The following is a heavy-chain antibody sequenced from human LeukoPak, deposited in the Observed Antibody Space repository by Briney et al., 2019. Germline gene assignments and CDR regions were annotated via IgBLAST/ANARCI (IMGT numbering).Heavy chain of an antibody. V-gene: IGHV3-7*01. CDR2: INQDGSEN. CDR3: AREVL. J-gene: IGHJ4*02. D-gene: IGHD2/OR15-2a*01. Sequence: PGGSLRLSCAASGFRFSSSWMSWVRQAPGKGLEWVAHINQDGSENDYVDSVKGQFTISRDNAKNSLYLQMNSLRAEVTAVYNCAREVLWGQGTLVTVSS. CDR1: GFRFSSSW.